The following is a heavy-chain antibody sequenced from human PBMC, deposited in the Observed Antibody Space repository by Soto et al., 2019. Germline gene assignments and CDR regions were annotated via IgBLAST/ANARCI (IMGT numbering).Heavy chain of an antibody. CDR1: GFTFSTYS. CDR3: ARDRYGGDWFDP. Sequence: EVRLVESGGGSVQPGGSLRLSCAASGFTFSTYSMNWVRQAPGKGLEWVSYISSTTSTMYYADSVKGRFTISRDNAKNSLYLPMNSLRAEDTAVYYCARDRYGGDWFDPWGQGTLVTVSS. V-gene: IGHV3-48*01. CDR2: ISSTTSTM. J-gene: IGHJ5*02. D-gene: IGHD4-17*01.